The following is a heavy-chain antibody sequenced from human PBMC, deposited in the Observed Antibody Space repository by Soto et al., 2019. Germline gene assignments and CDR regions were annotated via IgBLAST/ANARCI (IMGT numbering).Heavy chain of an antibody. Sequence: PSETLSLTCTVSGGSISSYYWSWIRQPPGKGLEWIGYIYYSGSTNYNPSLKSRVTISVDTSKNQFSLKLSSVTAADTAVYYCARQVGTMVRGVIIRHWFDPWGQGTLVTVS. V-gene: IGHV4-59*01. CDR1: GGSISSYY. CDR3: ARQVGTMVRGVIIRHWFDP. J-gene: IGHJ5*02. CDR2: IYYSGST. D-gene: IGHD3-10*01.